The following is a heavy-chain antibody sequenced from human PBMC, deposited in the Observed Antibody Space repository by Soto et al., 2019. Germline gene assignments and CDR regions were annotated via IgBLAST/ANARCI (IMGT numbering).Heavy chain of an antibody. D-gene: IGHD3-22*01. J-gene: IGHJ5*02. CDR1: GGSISSGDYY. Sequence: SETLSLTCTVSGGSISSGDYYWSWIRQPPGKGLEWIGYIYYSGSTYYNPSLKSRVTISVDTSKNQFSLKLSPVTAADTAVYYCARAHDSSGYFLPEKFDPWGQGTLVTVSS. CDR2: IYYSGST. V-gene: IGHV4-30-4*01. CDR3: ARAHDSSGYFLPEKFDP.